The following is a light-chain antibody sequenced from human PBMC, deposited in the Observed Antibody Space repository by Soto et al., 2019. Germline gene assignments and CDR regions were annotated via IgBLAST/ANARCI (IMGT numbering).Light chain of an antibody. CDR3: TSYTSSSTFYV. V-gene: IGLV2-14*01. J-gene: IGLJ1*01. CDR1: SSDIGGYYY. CDR2: QVS. Sequence: QSVLTQPASVSGSPGQSITISCTGTSSDIGGYYYVSWYQHHPGKAPKLMIYQVSNRPSGVSNRFSGSKSGNTASLTISGLQAEDEADYYCTSYTSSSTFYVFGTGPRSPS.